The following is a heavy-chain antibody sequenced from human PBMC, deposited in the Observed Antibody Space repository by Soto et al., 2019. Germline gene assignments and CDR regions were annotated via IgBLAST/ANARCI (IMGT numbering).Heavy chain of an antibody. Sequence: QVQLVQSGAEVKKPGASVSVSCKTCGYTFTNYAISWVRQAPGQGLEWMGRICVYNGKTNYAQKVQGRVTKTTDTTSSTAYKQLSSLTPNDTAEYSGDGGDGNCGYCSHGTPLVVSS. J-gene: IGHJ4*01. V-gene: IGHV1-18*01. CDR1: GYTFTNYA. CDR3: DGGDGNCGY. CDR2: ICVYNGKT. D-gene: IGHD1-1*01.